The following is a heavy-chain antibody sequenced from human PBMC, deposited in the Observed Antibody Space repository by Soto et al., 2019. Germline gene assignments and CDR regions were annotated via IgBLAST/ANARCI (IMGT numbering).Heavy chain of an antibody. V-gene: IGHV3-53*04. D-gene: IGHD3-10*01. CDR1: GFTVSSNY. J-gene: IGHJ6*03. CDR3: ARGGSEDYYSYYYMDV. Sequence: EVQLVESGGGLVQPGGSLRLSCAASGFTVSSNYMSWVRQAPGKGLEWVSVIYSGGSTYYADSVKGRFTISRHNSKNTLYLQMNSLRAEDTAVYYCARGGSEDYYSYYYMDVWGKGTTVTVSS. CDR2: IYSGGST.